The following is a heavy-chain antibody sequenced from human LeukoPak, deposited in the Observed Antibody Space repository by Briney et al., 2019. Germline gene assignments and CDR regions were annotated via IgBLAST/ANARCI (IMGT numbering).Heavy chain of an antibody. D-gene: IGHD3-10*01. V-gene: IGHV4-61*02. CDR3: ARLYYYGSGSYYYYFDY. CDR1: GGSISSGSYY. CDR2: IYTSGST. J-gene: IGHJ4*02. Sequence: SETLSLTCTVSGGSISSGSYYWSWIRQPAGKGLEWIGRIYTSGSTNYNPSLKSRVTISVDTSKNQFSLKLSSVTAADTAVYYCARLYYYGSGSYYYYFDYWGQGTLVTVSS.